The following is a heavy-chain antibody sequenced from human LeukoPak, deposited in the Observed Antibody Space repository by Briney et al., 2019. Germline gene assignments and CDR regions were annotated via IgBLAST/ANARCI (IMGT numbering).Heavy chain of an antibody. Sequence: SETLSLTCTVSGGSISSHYWSWIRQPPGKGLEWIGHIYYSGNTNYSPSLESRVTISVDTSKNHFSLNLSSVTAADTAVYYCARARGEWLSAAVAFDIWGQGTMVTVSS. CDR1: GGSISSHY. CDR2: IYYSGNT. V-gene: IGHV4-59*11. J-gene: IGHJ3*02. D-gene: IGHD3-3*01. CDR3: ARARGEWLSAAVAFDI.